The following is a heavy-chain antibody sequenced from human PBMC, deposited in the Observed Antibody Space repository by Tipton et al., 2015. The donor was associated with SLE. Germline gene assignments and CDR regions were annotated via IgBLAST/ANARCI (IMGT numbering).Heavy chain of an antibody. J-gene: IGHJ5*02. D-gene: IGHD2-21*01. V-gene: IGHV4-38-2*02. CDR3: ARVVVVIATPRAYNDR. CDR2: IYHNGIT. Sequence: TLSLTCTVSGYSISSGYYWGWVRQSPGKGLECIGSIYHNGITYYNPPLKSRVSISVDTSKNQFSLRLSSVTAADTAVYYCARVVVVIATPRAYNDRWGQGTLVTVSS. CDR1: GYSISSGYY.